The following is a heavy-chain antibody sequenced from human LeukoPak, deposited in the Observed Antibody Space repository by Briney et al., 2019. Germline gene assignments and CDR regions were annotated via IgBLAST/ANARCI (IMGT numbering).Heavy chain of an antibody. Sequence: PSETLSLTCAVYGGSFSDYYWSWIRQPPGEGLEWIGEIKHSGNTNYNPSLKSRVTISVDTSKNQFSLKLSSVTAADTAVYYCAREATGYSSSWIRPYDAFDIWGQGTMVTVSS. CDR1: GGSFSDYY. CDR3: AREATGYSSSWIRPYDAFDI. J-gene: IGHJ3*02. CDR2: IKHSGNT. V-gene: IGHV4-34*01. D-gene: IGHD6-13*01.